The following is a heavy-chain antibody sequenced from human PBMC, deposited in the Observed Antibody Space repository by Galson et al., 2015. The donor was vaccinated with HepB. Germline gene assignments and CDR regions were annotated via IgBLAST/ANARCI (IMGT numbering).Heavy chain of an antibody. J-gene: IGHJ6*03. V-gene: IGHV1-18*01. CDR3: ARDGVTIFGVAPYYYYYMDV. CDR2: ISAYNGNT. CDR1: GYTFTSYG. Sequence: SVKVSCKASGYTFTSYGISWVRQAPGQGLEWMGWISAYNGNTNYAQKLQELQGRVTMSTDTSTSTAYMELRSLRSDDTAVYYCARDGVTIFGVAPYYYYYMDVWGKGTTVTVSS. D-gene: IGHD3-3*01.